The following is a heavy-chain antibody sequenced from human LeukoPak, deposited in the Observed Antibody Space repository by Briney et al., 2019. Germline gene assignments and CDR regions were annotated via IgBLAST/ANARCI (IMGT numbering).Heavy chain of an antibody. V-gene: IGHV4-39*02. CDR2: IYYRGNT. CDR3: ARPQSYDILTGYSN. CDR1: GGSISSSGYY. Sequence: SEALSLTCSVSGGSISSSGYYWGWIRQPPGKGLEWIGSIYYRGNTYYNPSLKSRVTISVDTSKNHFSLKLSSVTAADTAVYYCARPQSYDILTGYSNWGQGTLVTVSS. J-gene: IGHJ4*02. D-gene: IGHD3-9*01.